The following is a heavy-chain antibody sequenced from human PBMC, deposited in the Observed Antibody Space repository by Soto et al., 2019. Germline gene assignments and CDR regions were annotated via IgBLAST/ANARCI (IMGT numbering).Heavy chain of an antibody. CDR2: NYNSGTT. CDR1: GGSITRGGYY. CDR3: ARDPAP. J-gene: IGHJ5*02. Sequence: QVQLQESGPGLVKPSETLSLTCTVSGGSITRGGYYWSWIRQHPGKGLEWIGYNYNSGTTYYNPSLTSRVTISVATSTNQFSLKLTSVTAADTAVYYCARDPAPWGQGTLVTVSS. V-gene: IGHV4-31*03.